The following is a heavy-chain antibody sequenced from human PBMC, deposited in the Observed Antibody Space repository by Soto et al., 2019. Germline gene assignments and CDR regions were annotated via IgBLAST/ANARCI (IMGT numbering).Heavy chain of an antibody. Sequence: SETLSLTCTVSGGSVTTGGYYWSWIRQLPGKGLEWIGHRYYSESTYYNPSLKSRVSISLDTSKNQFSLKLSFVTAADTAMYYCARTKCSGGSCYSWSLDYWGQGTPVTVFS. CDR2: RYYSEST. J-gene: IGHJ4*02. V-gene: IGHV4-31*03. CDR1: GGSVTTGGYY. CDR3: ARTKCSGGSCYSWSLDY. D-gene: IGHD2-15*01.